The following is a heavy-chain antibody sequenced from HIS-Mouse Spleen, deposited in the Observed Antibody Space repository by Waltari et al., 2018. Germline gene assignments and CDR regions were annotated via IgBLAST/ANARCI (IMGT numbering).Heavy chain of an antibody. Sequence: QVQLVQSGAEVRKPGASVKVSCKASGYTFTGYYMHWVRQAPGQGLGWMGWINPNSGGKNYAKKCQGRVTMTRDTSISTAYMELSRLRSDDTAVYYCARVGLGIAFDIWGQGTMVTVSS. D-gene: IGHD7-27*01. V-gene: IGHV1-2*02. CDR2: INPNSGGK. CDR3: ARVGLGIAFDI. J-gene: IGHJ3*02. CDR1: GYTFTGYY.